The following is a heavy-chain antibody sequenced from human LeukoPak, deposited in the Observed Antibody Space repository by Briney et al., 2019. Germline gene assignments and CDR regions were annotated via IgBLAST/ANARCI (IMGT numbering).Heavy chain of an antibody. Sequence: SETLSLTCSVSGGSISSYYWSWIRQPPGKGLEWIGYIYSTGSTNYNPSLKSRVTISVDTSKNQFSLKLRSATAADTAVYFCARDRHGSGSAHSFDPWGQGTLVTVSS. CDR1: GGSISSYY. V-gene: IGHV4-59*01. J-gene: IGHJ5*02. CDR3: ARDRHGSGSAHSFDP. D-gene: IGHD3-10*01. CDR2: IYSTGST.